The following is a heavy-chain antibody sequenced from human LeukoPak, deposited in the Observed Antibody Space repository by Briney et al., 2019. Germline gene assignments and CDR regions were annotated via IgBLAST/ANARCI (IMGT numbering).Heavy chain of an antibody. V-gene: IGHV4-34*01. CDR2: INHSGST. J-gene: IGHJ4*02. CDR1: GGSFSGYY. Sequence: SETLSLTCAVYGGSFSGYYWSWIRQPPGKGLEWIGEINHSGSTNYSPSLKSRVTISVDTSKNQFSLKLSSVTAADTAVYYCARGLSGSPAYFDYWGQGTLVTVSS. D-gene: IGHD3-10*01. CDR3: ARGLSGSPAYFDY.